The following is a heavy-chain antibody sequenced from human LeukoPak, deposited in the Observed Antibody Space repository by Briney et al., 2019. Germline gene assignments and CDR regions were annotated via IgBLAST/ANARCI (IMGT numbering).Heavy chain of an antibody. CDR3: ASGYCTNDVCYTGGFDY. CDR2: ISYNGSSK. D-gene: IGHD2-8*01. J-gene: IGHJ4*02. V-gene: IGHV3-30-3*01. Sequence: PGGSLRLSCAASGFTFSNYAMHWVRQAPGKGLEWVAVISYNGSSKYYADSVKGRFTISRDNSKNTVYLQMNSLRAEDSVVYYCASGYCTNDVCYTGGFDYWGQGTLVTVSS. CDR1: GFTFSNYA.